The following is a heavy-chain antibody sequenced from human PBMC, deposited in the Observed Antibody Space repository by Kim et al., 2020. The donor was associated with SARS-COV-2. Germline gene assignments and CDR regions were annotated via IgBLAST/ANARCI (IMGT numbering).Heavy chain of an antibody. J-gene: IGHJ6*02. Sequence: KSRFNIARDNAKNSLYLKMNSLRAEDTAVYYCARVGGIGIVGLVINYGMDVWGQGTTVTVSS. D-gene: IGHD3-3*01. CDR3: ARVGGIGIVGLVINYGMDV. V-gene: IGHV3-11*06.